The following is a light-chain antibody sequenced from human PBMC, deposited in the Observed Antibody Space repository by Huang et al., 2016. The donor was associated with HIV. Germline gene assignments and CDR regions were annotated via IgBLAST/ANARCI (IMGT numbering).Light chain of an antibody. CDR1: QDISIY. J-gene: IGKJ2*01. V-gene: IGKV1-27*01. CDR3: QQYNSAPGT. CDR2: TAS. Sequence: DIQMTQSPSSLSASVRDRVTITCRASQDISIYLAWYQQKPGKIPKRLIYTASTLQSGVPSRFSGSGSGTDFTLTISSLQPEDVATYYCQQYNSAPGTFGQGTKLEIK.